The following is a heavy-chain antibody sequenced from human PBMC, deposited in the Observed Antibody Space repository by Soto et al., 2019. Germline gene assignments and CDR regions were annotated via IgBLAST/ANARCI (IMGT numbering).Heavy chain of an antibody. V-gene: IGHV3-48*03. D-gene: IGHD3-3*01. J-gene: IGHJ5*02. CDR1: GFTFISYE. CDR2: ISSSGSTI. Sequence: GGSLRLSCAASGFTFISYEMNWVRQAPGKGLEWVSYISSSGSTIYYADSVKGRFTISRDNAKNSLYLQMNSLRAEDTAVYYCARGGTIFGVVITPPNWFDPWGQGTLVTVS. CDR3: ARGGTIFGVVITPPNWFDP.